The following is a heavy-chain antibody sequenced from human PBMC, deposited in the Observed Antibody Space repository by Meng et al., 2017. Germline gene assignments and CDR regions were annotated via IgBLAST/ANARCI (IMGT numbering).Heavy chain of an antibody. CDR1: GFTFDDYA. J-gene: IGHJ6*02. CDR3: AKDFRTMVRGVIIFGPLYYYYYGMDV. V-gene: IGHV3-9*01. D-gene: IGHD3-10*01. Sequence: GGSLRLSCAASGFTFDDYAMHWVRQAPGKGLEWVSGISWNSGTIGYADSVNGRFTISRDNAKNSLYLQMNSLRAEDTALYYCAKDFRTMVRGVIIFGPLYYYYYGMDVWGQGTTVTVS. CDR2: ISWNSGTI.